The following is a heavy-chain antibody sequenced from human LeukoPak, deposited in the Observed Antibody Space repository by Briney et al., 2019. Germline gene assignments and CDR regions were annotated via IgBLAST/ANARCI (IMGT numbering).Heavy chain of an antibody. D-gene: IGHD6-13*01. V-gene: IGHV4-39*01. CDR3: ARTTGGDSIAAAGMEPFDY. Sequence: SETLSLTCTVSGGSISSSSYYWGWIRQPPGKGLEWIGSIYYSGSTYYNPSLKSRVTISVDTSKNPFSLKLSTVTAADTAVYYCARTTGGDSIAAAGMEPFDYWGQGTLVTVSS. J-gene: IGHJ4*02. CDR1: GGSISSSSYY. CDR2: IYYSGST.